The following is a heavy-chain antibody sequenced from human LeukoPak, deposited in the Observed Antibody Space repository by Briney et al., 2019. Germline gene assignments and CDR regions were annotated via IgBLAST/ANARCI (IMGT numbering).Heavy chain of an antibody. CDR2: IYYSGST. D-gene: IGHD2-2*03. Sequence: SETLSLTCTVSGGSISSGDYYWSWIRQPPGKGLEWIGYIYYSGSTYYNPSLKSRVTISVDTSKNQFSLKLSSVTAADTAVYYCASGLTHPQGDYYYGMDVWGQGTTVTVSS. J-gene: IGHJ6*02. V-gene: IGHV4-30-4*01. CDR1: GGSISSGDYY. CDR3: ASGLTHPQGDYYYGMDV.